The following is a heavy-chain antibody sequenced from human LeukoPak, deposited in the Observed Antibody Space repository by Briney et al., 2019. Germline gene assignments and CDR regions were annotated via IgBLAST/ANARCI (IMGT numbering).Heavy chain of an antibody. CDR3: ARDKIFYGSGRIYYYMDV. CDR2: IYYSGST. D-gene: IGHD3-10*01. J-gene: IGHJ6*03. CDR1: GGSISSYY. Sequence: SETLSLTCTVSGGSISSYYWSWIRQPPGKGLEWIGYIYYSGSTNYNPSLKSRVTLSVDTSKNQFSLKLSSVTAADTAVYYCARDKIFYGSGRIYYYMDVWGKGTTVTISS. V-gene: IGHV4-59*01.